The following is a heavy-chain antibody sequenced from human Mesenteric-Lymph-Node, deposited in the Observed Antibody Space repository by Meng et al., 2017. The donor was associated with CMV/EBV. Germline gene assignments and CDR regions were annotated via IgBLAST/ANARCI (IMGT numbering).Heavy chain of an antibody. CDR2: ISADGGST. CDR3: AKVSSLEWLLNYGCLDY. J-gene: IGHJ4*02. CDR1: GFSFSNFA. Sequence: GGSLRLSCAASGFSFSNFAMSWVRQSPGKGLEWVSTISADGGSTYFADSVKGRFTVSRDNSKNTLYLQMNSLRAEDTAVYYCAKVSSLEWLLNYGCLDYWGQGTLVTVSS. D-gene: IGHD3-3*01. V-gene: IGHV3-23*01.